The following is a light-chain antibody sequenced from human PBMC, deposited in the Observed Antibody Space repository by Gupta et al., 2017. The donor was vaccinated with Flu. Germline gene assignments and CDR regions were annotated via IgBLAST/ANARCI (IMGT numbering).Light chain of an antibody. CDR2: GAS. Sequence: PGERVILSWRASESVSGNLAWYQRKPGQPPRLLIYGASNRAAGVPARFSGSGSGTDFTLTISSLQAEDSAIYDCQHYRHWPLFGQGTRLEVK. CDR3: QHYRHWPL. CDR1: ESVSGN. V-gene: IGKV3-15*01. J-gene: IGKJ2*01.